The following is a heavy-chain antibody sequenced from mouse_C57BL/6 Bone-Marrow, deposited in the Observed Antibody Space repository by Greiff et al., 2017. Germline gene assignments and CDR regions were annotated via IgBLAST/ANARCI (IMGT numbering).Heavy chain of an antibody. CDR3: ARSSNYGSSYFDN. V-gene: IGHV1-55*01. CDR2: IYPGSGST. D-gene: IGHD1-1*01. CDR1: GYTFTSYW. J-gene: IGHJ2*01. Sequence: VQLQQPGAELVKPGASVKMSCKASGYTFTSYWITWVKQRPGQGLEWIGDIYPGSGSTNYNEKFKSKATLTVDTTSSTAYMQLSSLTSEDSEFYYGARSSNYGSSYFDNGGQGTTLSVSS.